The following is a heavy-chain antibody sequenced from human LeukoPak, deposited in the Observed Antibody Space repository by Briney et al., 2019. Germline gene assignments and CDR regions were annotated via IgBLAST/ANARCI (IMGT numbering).Heavy chain of an antibody. J-gene: IGHJ4*02. CDR2: INPSGGTT. D-gene: IGHD4-17*01. Sequence: GASEKVSXKASGYTFITYYMHWVRQAPGQGLEWMGVINPSGGTTSYAQKFQARVTMTRDTSTSTVYMELSSLRSEDTAVYYCARGTGLGGDYVSNWGQGTLVTVSS. V-gene: IGHV1-46*01. CDR1: GYTFITYY. CDR3: ARGTGLGGDYVSN.